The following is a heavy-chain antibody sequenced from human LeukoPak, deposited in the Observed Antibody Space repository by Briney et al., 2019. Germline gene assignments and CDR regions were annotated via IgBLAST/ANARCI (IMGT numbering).Heavy chain of an antibody. CDR2: IYYSGST. V-gene: IGHV4-59*08. J-gene: IGHJ3*02. CDR3: VRHLWAGRPAFDI. D-gene: IGHD3-16*01. CDR1: GGSINSYY. Sequence: SETLSLTCTVSGGSINSYYWSWIRQPPGKGLEWIGYIYYSGSTNYNPSLKSRVTISVDTSNNKFSLKLTSLTAADTAVYYCVRHLWAGRPAFDIWGQGTMVTVSS.